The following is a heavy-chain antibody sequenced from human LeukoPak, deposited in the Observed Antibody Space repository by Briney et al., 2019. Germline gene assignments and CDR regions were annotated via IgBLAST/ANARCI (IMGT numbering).Heavy chain of an antibody. CDR2: IIPILGIA. V-gene: IGHV1-69*04. D-gene: IGHD4-11*01. CDR3: AREMGDGYSNVPVGGYFDY. J-gene: IGHJ4*02. CDR1: GGTFGSYT. Sequence: SVKVSCKASGGTFGSYTISWVRQAPGQGLEWMGRIIPILGIANYAQKFQGRVTITADKSTSTAYMELSSLRSEDTAVYYCAREMGDGYSNVPVGGYFDYWGQGTLVTVSS.